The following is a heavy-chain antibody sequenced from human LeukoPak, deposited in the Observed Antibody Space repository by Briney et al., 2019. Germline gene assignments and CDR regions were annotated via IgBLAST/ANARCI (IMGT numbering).Heavy chain of an antibody. V-gene: IGHV3-30-3*01. CDR1: GFTFSSYA. CDR3: ARGHSSSWYNWFDP. J-gene: IGHJ5*02. CDR2: ISYDGSNK. D-gene: IGHD6-13*01. Sequence: GGSLRLSCAASGFTFSSYAMHWVRQAPGKGLEWVAVISYDGSNKYYADSVKGRFTISRDNSKNTLYLQMNSLRAEDTAVYYCARGHSSSWYNWFDPWGQGTLVTVSS.